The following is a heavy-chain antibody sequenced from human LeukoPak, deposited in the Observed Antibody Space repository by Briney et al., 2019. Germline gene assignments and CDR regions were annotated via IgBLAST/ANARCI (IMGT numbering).Heavy chain of an antibody. V-gene: IGHV4-59*01. J-gene: IGHJ3*02. CDR2: IYCSGST. D-gene: IGHD6-13*01. Sequence: SETLSLTCTVSGGSISSYYSSWIRQPPGKGLEWIGYIYCSGSTNYNPSLKSRVTISVDTSKNQFSLKLSSVTAADTAVYYCARAWAASGFKSAFDIWGQGTMVTVSS. CDR3: ARAWAASGFKSAFDI. CDR1: GGSISSYY.